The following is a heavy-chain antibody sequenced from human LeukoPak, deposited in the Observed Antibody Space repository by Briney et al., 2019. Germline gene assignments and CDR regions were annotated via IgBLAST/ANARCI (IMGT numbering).Heavy chain of an antibody. Sequence: ASVKVSCKASGYTFTGYYMHLVRQAPGQGLEWMGWINPNSGGTNYAQKFQGRVTMTRDTSISTAYMELSRLRSDDTAVYYCASQGGDSSGYNFDYWGQGTLVTVSS. CDR3: ASQGGDSSGYNFDY. CDR1: GYTFTGYY. D-gene: IGHD3-22*01. J-gene: IGHJ4*02. CDR2: INPNSGGT. V-gene: IGHV1-2*02.